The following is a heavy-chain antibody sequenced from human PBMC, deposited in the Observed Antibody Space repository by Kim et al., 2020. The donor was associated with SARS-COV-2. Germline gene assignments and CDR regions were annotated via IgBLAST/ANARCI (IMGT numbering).Heavy chain of an antibody. Sequence: GGSLRLSCAASGFTMGDYAMHWVRQVPGKGLQWVSGISWNRGSIGYADSVKGRFTIARDNAKNSLYLQMNSLRTEDTAFYYCAKDLTKTEYYFDYWGQGTLVTVSS. V-gene: IGHV3-9*01. CDR3: AKDLTKTEYYFDY. CDR1: GFTMGDYA. CDR2: ISWNRGSI. J-gene: IGHJ4*02.